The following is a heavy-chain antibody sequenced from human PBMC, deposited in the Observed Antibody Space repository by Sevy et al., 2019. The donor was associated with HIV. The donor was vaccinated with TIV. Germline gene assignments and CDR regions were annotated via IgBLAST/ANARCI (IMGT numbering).Heavy chain of an antibody. CDR1: GFTFGDYA. CDR2: IRSKAYGGTT. J-gene: IGHJ4*02. V-gene: IGHV3-49*04. D-gene: IGHD3-16*02. Sequence: GGSLRLSCTASGFTFGDYAMSWVRQAPGKGLEWVGFIRSKAYGGTTEYAASVKGRFTISRDDSKSIAYLQMNSLKTEDTAVYYCTRDHEKDYDYVWGSYRYDYWGQGTLVTVSS. CDR3: TRDHEKDYDYVWGSYRYDY.